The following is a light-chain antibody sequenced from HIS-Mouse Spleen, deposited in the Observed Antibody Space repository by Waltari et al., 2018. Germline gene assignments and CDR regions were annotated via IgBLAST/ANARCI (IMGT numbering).Light chain of an antibody. V-gene: IGKV1-5*03. J-gene: IGKJ3*01. Sequence: DIQMTKSPSTLSASVGDRVTITCRASQSIRSWLAWYQQKPGKAPKLLIYKAFSLESGVPSRFSGSGSGTEFTLTISSLQPDDFATYYCQQYNSYIFTFGPGTKVDIK. CDR3: QQYNSYIFT. CDR2: KAF. CDR1: QSIRSW.